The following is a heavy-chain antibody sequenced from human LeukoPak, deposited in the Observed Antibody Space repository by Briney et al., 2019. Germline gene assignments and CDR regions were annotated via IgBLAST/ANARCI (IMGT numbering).Heavy chain of an antibody. CDR3: ETERCSAIVTIDDWVRGSQVNV. CDR2: IRYDGSNK. D-gene: IGHD5-18*01. V-gene: IGHV3-30*02. J-gene: IGHJ6*01. CDR1: GFSFSRYA. Sequence: GGSLRLSCAASGFSFSRYAMSWVRQAPGKGLEWVAFIRYDGSNKYYADSVKGRFTISRDNSKNTLYLQMNSLRAEDTAVYYCETERCSAIVTIDDWVRGSQVNV.